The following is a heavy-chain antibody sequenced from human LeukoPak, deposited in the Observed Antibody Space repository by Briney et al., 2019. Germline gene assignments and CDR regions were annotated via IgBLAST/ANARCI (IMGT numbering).Heavy chain of an antibody. CDR1: GGSISNGDYY. J-gene: IGHJ4*02. CDR2: IYYSGST. V-gene: IGHV4-30-4*01. Sequence: SETLSLTCTVSGGSISNGDYYWSWIRQPPGKGLEWIGYIYYSGSTYYNPSLKSRVTISVDTSKNQFSLKLSSVTAADTAVYYCARVGGYSYGELDYWGQGTLVTVSS. D-gene: IGHD5-18*01. CDR3: ARVGGYSYGELDY.